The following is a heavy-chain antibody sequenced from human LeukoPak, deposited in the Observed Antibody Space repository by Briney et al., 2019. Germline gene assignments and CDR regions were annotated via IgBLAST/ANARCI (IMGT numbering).Heavy chain of an antibody. J-gene: IGHJ6*02. CDR1: GFSFNDYF. CDR2: ISSGSATI. CDR3: ARLNAIYYYGMDV. Sequence: GGSLRLSGTASGFSFNDYFMNWIRQTAGKGLEWISYISSGSATIYYADSVKGRFTISRDNAKNSLFLQMNNLRAEDTGVYYCARLNAIYYYGMDVWGQGTTVTVSS. V-gene: IGHV3-11*01.